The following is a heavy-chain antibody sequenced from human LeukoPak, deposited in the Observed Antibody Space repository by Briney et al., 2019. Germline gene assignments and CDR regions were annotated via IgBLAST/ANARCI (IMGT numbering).Heavy chain of an antibody. Sequence: ASVKVSRKASGYTFTSYGISWVRQAPGQGLEWMGWISAYNGNTNYAQKLQGRVTMTTDTSTSTAYMELRSLRSDDTAVYYCEGNLYDPFDYWGQGTLSPSPQ. J-gene: IGHJ4*02. CDR1: GYTFTSYG. D-gene: IGHD2-8*01. CDR2: ISAYNGNT. CDR3: EGNLYDPFDY. V-gene: IGHV1-18*01.